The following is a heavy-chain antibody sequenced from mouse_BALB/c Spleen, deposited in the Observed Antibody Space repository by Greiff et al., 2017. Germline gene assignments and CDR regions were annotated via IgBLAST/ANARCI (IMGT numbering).Heavy chain of an antibody. CDR3: EKGSIFPCAMDY. Sequence: EVMLVESGGGLVKPGGSLKLSCAASGFTFSDYYMYWVRQTPEKRLEWVATISDGGIYTYYPDSVRGRFTISRDNAKNNLYLQMSSLKSEDTAMYYCEKGSIFPCAMDYWGQGTSVTGS. CDR2: ISDGGIYT. V-gene: IGHV5-4*02. J-gene: IGHJ4*01. CDR1: GFTFSDYY. D-gene: IGHD1-3*01.